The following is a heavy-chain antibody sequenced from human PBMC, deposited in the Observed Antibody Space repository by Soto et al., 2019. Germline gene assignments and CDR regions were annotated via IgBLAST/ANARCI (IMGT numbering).Heavy chain of an antibody. Sequence: GGSLRLSCAASGFTFSSYGMHWVRQAPGKGLEWVAVISYDGSNKYYADSVKGRFTISRDNSKNTLYLQMNSLRAEDTAVYYCAGARTYYYDSSGYYPRCNDAFDIWGQGTMVTVSS. CDR3: AGARTYYYDSSGYYPRCNDAFDI. J-gene: IGHJ3*02. V-gene: IGHV3-30*03. CDR1: GFTFSSYG. D-gene: IGHD3-22*01. CDR2: ISYDGSNK.